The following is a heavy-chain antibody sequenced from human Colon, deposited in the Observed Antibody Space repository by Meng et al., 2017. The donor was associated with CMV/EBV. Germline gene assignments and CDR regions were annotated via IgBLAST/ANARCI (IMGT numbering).Heavy chain of an antibody. D-gene: IGHD3-3*01. CDR1: GGTFNNYA. J-gene: IGHJ4*02. Sequence: SVKVSCKASGGTFNNYAMSWVRQAPGQGLEWMGGIISVDGTTKYAEKVRDRVTITADKSTTTAYLEMSSLRSDDTALYYCATPVKYYAAWGGYPPFDFWGQGTLVTVSS. V-gene: IGHV1-69*06. CDR2: IISVDGTT. CDR3: ATPVKYYAAWGGYPPFDF.